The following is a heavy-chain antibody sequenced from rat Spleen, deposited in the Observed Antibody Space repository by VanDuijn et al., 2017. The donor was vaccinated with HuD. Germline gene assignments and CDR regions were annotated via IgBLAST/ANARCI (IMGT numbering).Heavy chain of an antibody. CDR3: TTGGMYTPPY. CDR2: MSYDGGNT. V-gene: IGHV5-20*01. D-gene: IGHD1-6*01. Sequence: EVQLVESDGGLVQPGRSLKLSCTASGFTLSDYSMAWVRQAPTKGLEWVATMSYDGGNTYYRDSVKGRFTISRDNAKSTLYLQMDSLRSEDTATYYCTTGGMYTPPYWGQGVMVTVSS. CDR1: GFTLSDYS. J-gene: IGHJ2*01.